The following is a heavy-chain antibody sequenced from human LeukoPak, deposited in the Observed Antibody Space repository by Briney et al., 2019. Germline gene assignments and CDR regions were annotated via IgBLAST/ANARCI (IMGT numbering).Heavy chain of an antibody. CDR1: GGTFRSYA. Sequence: ASVKVSCKASGGTFRSYAITWVRQAPGKGLEWMGGIIHMINTPKHAQKFQGRVSITADESTSTGYMEVSSLRSEDTAVYYCAIFQGTYGDNENDYWGQGTLVTVSS. D-gene: IGHD4-17*01. CDR2: IIHMINTP. CDR3: AIFQGTYGDNENDY. J-gene: IGHJ4*02. V-gene: IGHV1-69*13.